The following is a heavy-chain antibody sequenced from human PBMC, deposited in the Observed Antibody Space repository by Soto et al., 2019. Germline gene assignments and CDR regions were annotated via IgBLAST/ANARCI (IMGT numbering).Heavy chain of an antibody. D-gene: IGHD3-3*01. J-gene: IGHJ6*02. Sequence: PGGSLRLSCAASGFTFSGYWMSWVRQAPGKGLEWVANIKQDGSEKYYVDSVKGRFTISRDNAKNSLYLQMNSLRAEDTAVYYCARCIXIFGVVAPTYYYYGMDVWGQGTTVTVSS. CDR1: GFTFSGYW. CDR3: ARCIXIFGVVAPTYYYYGMDV. V-gene: IGHV3-7*01. CDR2: IKQDGSEK.